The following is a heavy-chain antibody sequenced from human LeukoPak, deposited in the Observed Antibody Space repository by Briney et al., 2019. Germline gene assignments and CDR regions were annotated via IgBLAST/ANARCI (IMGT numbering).Heavy chain of an antibody. CDR3: ARSIVGATYYFDY. D-gene: IGHD1-26*01. V-gene: IGHV3-23*01. CDR2: ISGSGGST. J-gene: IGHJ4*02. Sequence: GGSLRLSCAASGFAFSSYAMTWVRQAPGKGLEWVSLISGSGGSTYYADSVKGRFTISRDNSKNTLYLQMNSLRAEDTALHHCARSIVGATYYFDYWGQGTLVTVSS. CDR1: GFAFSSYA.